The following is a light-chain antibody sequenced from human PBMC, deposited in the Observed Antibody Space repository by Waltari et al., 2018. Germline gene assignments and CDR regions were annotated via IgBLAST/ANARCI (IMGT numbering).Light chain of an antibody. J-gene: IGKJ2*01. V-gene: IGKV3-15*01. CDR3: QQYNNWPPYT. CDR1: QSVSSN. Sequence: EIVMTQSPAPLSLSPGERATLSCRASQSVSSNLAWYQQKPGQAPRLLIYGVSIRVTGIPARFSGSGSGTEFTLTISSLQSEDFAVYYCQQYNNWPPYTFGQGTKLEI. CDR2: GVS.